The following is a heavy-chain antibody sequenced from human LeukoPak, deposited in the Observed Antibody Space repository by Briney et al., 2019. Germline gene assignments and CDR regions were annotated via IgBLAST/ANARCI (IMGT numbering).Heavy chain of an antibody. CDR2: IGSKTDGGTA. Sequence: GGSLRLSCAASGFTFSSYGMHWVRQAPGKGLDWVGRIGSKTDGGTADHAASVKGRFTISRDDSKNMLYLQMNSLKTEDTAVYYCSTWTDLYDYWGQGTLVTVSS. CDR3: STWTDLYDY. CDR1: GFTFSSYG. J-gene: IGHJ4*02. V-gene: IGHV3-15*04. D-gene: IGHD3/OR15-3a*01.